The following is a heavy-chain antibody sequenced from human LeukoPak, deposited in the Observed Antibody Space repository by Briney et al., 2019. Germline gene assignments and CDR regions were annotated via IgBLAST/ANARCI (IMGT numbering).Heavy chain of an antibody. J-gene: IGHJ6*02. D-gene: IGHD6-19*01. CDR1: GFTFSNYA. CDR3: ARDGRAVAGRVGSYYYYGMDV. CDR2: LSGSGATT. V-gene: IGHV3-23*01. Sequence: GGSLRLSCAASGFTFSNYAMIWVRQAPGKGLEWVSALSGSGATTYYADSVKGRFTISRDNSKNTLYLQMNSLRAEDTAVYYCARDGRAVAGRVGSYYYYGMDVWGQGTTVTVSS.